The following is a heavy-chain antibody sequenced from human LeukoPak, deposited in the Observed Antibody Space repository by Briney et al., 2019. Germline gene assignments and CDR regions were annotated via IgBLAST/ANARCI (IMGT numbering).Heavy chain of an antibody. Sequence: NASETLSLTCAVSGDSVSSGTYYWSWIRQPPGKGLEWIGYIYYSGSTNYNPSLKSRVTISVDTSKNQFSLKLSSVTAADTAVYYCARITGGSGWYYFDYWGQGTLVTVSS. CDR2: IYYSGST. J-gene: IGHJ4*02. D-gene: IGHD6-19*01. CDR1: GDSVSSGTYY. CDR3: ARITGGSGWYYFDY. V-gene: IGHV4-61*01.